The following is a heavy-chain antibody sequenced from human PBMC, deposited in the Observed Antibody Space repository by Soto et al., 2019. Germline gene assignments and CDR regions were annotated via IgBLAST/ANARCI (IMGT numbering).Heavy chain of an antibody. D-gene: IGHD2-2*01. CDR2: ISYDGKRK. J-gene: IGHJ4*02. CDR3: AREVSLGVPAAGYIDS. Sequence: GGSLRLSCAASGFTFSNYPMNWVRQAPGKGLEWVGVISYDGKRKHYADSVKGRCTISRDNPRNTLYLQMKNLRVEDTAVYYCAREVSLGVPAAGYIDSWGQGAQVTVSS. V-gene: IGHV3-30*04. CDR1: GFTFSNYP.